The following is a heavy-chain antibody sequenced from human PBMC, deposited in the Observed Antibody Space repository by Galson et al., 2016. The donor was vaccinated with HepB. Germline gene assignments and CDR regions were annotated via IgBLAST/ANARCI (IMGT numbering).Heavy chain of an antibody. CDR3: ARGQMNRIYHAMDV. V-gene: IGHV3-20*04. J-gene: IGHJ6*02. CDR1: GFTFDDYG. D-gene: IGHD1/OR15-1a*01. Sequence: SLRLSCAASGFTFDDYGMNWVRQAPGKGLEWVSGVNWNGGGTGYGDSVKGRFTMSRDNAKNSLYLQMDSLRADDTALYYCARGQMNRIYHAMDVWGQGTTVTVSS. CDR2: VNWNGGGT.